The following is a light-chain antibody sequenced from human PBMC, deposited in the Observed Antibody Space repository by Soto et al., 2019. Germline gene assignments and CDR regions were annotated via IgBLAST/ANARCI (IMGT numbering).Light chain of an antibody. J-gene: IGLJ2*01. Sequence: QSVLTQPPSASAAPGQKVTISCSGSTSNIGKNYVSWYQQLPGTAPKLLIYDNNKRPSGIPDRFSGSKSGTSATLAITGLQTGDEADYYCETCDSNLGGARLFGGGTKLTVL. V-gene: IGLV1-51*01. CDR3: ETCDSNLGGARL. CDR1: TSNIGKNY. CDR2: DNN.